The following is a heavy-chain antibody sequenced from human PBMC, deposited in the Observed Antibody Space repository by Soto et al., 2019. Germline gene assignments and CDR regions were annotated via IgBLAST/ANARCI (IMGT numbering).Heavy chain of an antibody. J-gene: IGHJ4*02. CDR3: AKGPLGAVAGTERYFDS. Sequence: EVQLLESGGGLVQPGGSLRLSCAPSGFTFSSYAMNWVRQAPGKGLEWVAAITLSGGTRYYTDSVKGRFTISRDNSKNTLYLQMNSLRAEDTVIYYCAKGPLGAVAGTERYFDSWGQGTLVTVSS. CDR2: ITLSGGTR. D-gene: IGHD6-19*01. V-gene: IGHV3-23*01. CDR1: GFTFSSYA.